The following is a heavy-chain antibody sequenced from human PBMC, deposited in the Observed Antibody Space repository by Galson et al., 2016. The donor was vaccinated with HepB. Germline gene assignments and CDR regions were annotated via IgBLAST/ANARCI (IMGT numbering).Heavy chain of an antibody. CDR1: GFTFSNHW. D-gene: IGHD3-9*01. Sequence: SLRLSCAASGFTFSNHWMHWVRQAPGKGLVWVSRINPGGSDTMYADSVKGRFTISRDNAKNTLYLQMNTLRVEDTAVYYCARDRDDILTGYHPLFDYWGQGTTVTVSS. CDR2: INPGGSDT. J-gene: IGHJ3*01. V-gene: IGHV3-74*03. CDR3: ARDRDDILTGYHPLFDY.